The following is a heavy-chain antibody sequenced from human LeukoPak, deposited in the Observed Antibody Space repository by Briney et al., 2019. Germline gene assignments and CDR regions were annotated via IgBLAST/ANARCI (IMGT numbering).Heavy chain of an antibody. D-gene: IGHD3-22*01. CDR2: IYYSGST. CDR1: GGSISSSSYY. Sequence: PSETLSLTCTVSGGSISSSSYYWGWIRQPPGKGLEWIGSIYYSGSTYYNPSLKSRVTISVDTSKNQSSLKLSSVTAADTAVYYCALTAALYYYDSSGPNNWFDPWGQGTLVTVSS. J-gene: IGHJ5*02. CDR3: ALTAALYYYDSSGPNNWFDP. V-gene: IGHV4-39*01.